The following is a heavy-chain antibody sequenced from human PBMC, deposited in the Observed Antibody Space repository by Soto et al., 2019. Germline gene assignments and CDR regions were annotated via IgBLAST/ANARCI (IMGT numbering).Heavy chain of an antibody. V-gene: IGHV1-2*02. J-gene: IGHJ4*02. CDR3: ARDPGRIVVVPAATAIDY. D-gene: IGHD2-2*01. Sequence: ASLKVSCKXSGYTFTGYYMHWVRQAPGQGLEWMGWINPNSGGTNYAQKFQGRVTMTRDTSISTAYMELSRLRSDDTAVYYCARDPGRIVVVPAATAIDYWGQGTLVTVSS. CDR2: INPNSGGT. CDR1: GYTFTGYY.